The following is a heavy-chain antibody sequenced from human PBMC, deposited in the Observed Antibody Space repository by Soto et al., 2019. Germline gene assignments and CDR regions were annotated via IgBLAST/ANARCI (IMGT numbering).Heavy chain of an antibody. V-gene: IGHV3-23*01. CDR2: IDESGTNT. CDR1: GFTFSNYA. Sequence: VQMLESGGGLVQPGGSLRLSCAASGFTFSNYALSWVRQAPGKGLEWVSGIDESGTNTYYADSVKGRFTISRDNSRNTLYLETKCLRAEETAVYHCAKESLGRHFDFDYWGQGTLVTVSS. CDR3: AKESLGRHFDFDY. J-gene: IGHJ4*02. D-gene: IGHD3-10*01.